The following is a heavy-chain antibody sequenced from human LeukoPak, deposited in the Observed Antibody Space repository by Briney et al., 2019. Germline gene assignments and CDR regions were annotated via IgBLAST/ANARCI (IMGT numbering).Heavy chain of an antibody. D-gene: IGHD4-17*01. V-gene: IGHV5-51*01. Sequence: GESLKISCKAFGYIFTNYWIGWVRQMPGKGPEWMAIVYPGNSDTRYSPSFQGQVTISADKSIGTMYLQWSSLKASDTATYYCARALRTGQGDYVPVLWGQGTLVTVSS. CDR3: ARALRTGQGDYVPVL. CDR2: VYPGNSDT. J-gene: IGHJ4*02. CDR1: GYIFTNYW.